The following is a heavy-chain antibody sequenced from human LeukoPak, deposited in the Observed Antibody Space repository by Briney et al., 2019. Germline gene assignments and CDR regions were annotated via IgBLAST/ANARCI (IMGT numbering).Heavy chain of an antibody. J-gene: IGHJ3*02. CDR3: ARLVYCGGDCYGEKAFDI. CDR2: MYYSGST. Sequence: KPSETLSLTCTVSGGSISGYYWSWIRQPPGKGLEWIGYMYYSGSTKYNPSLKSRVTISVDTSKNQFSLKLSSVTAADTAVYYCARLVYCGGDCYGEKAFDIWGQGTMVTVSS. CDR1: GGSISGYY. V-gene: IGHV4-59*01. D-gene: IGHD2-21*02.